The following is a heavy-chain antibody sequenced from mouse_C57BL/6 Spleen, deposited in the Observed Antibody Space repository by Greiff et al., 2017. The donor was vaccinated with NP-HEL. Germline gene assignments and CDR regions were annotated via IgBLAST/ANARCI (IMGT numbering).Heavy chain of an antibody. Sequence: VQLQQSGPELVKPGASVTISCKASGYTFTDYYMNWVKQSHGKSLEWIGDINPNNGGTSYNQKFKGKATLTVDKSSSTAYMELRSLTSEDSAVYYCARSGSREDFDYWGQGTTLTVSS. J-gene: IGHJ2*01. D-gene: IGHD1-1*01. CDR2: INPNNGGT. CDR3: ARSGSREDFDY. V-gene: IGHV1-26*01. CDR1: GYTFTDYY.